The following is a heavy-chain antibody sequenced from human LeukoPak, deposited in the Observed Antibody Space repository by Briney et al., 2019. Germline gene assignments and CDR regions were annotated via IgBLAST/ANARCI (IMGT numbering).Heavy chain of an antibody. CDR1: GFTFSSYE. CDR2: INSDGKTI. CDR3: ARDVRPAAAIPTYDY. Sequence: GESLKISCAASGFTFSSYEMNWARQAPGKGLEWVSYINSDGKTIFYADSVKGRFTISRDNAKNSLYLQMNSLRAEDTAVYYCARDVRPAAAIPTYDYWGQGTLVTVSS. J-gene: IGHJ4*02. V-gene: IGHV3-48*03. D-gene: IGHD2-2*02.